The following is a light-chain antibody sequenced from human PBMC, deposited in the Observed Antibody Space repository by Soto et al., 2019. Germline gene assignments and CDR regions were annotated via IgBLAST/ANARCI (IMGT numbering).Light chain of an antibody. V-gene: IGLV2-14*01. J-gene: IGLJ1*01. CDR3: SSYTSTITLIV. CDR1: DSDVGTYNY. Sequence: QSVLTQPASVSGSPGQSITISCTGTDSDVGTYNYVSWYQQHPGKAPKVMIYEVTHRPSGVSNRFSGSKSGNTASLTISGLQAEDEADYYCSSYTSTITLIVFGSGTKLTVL. CDR2: EVT.